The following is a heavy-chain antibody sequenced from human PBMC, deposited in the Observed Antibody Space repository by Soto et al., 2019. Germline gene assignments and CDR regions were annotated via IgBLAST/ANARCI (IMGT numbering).Heavy chain of an antibody. V-gene: IGHV1-3*01. CDR3: ARDTGDGTFDF. Sequence: QVHLLQSGAELRKPGASVQGSCKESGDTVSRYAMPWVRQAPGQRLEWMGWSNAGYCNTKSSKKFKDRVTISRDTSARTADMELTSLRSDDTAGYYCARDTGDGTFDFWGQGTLVTVSS. J-gene: IGHJ4*02. CDR1: GDTVSRYA. D-gene: IGHD7-27*01. CDR2: SNAGYCNT.